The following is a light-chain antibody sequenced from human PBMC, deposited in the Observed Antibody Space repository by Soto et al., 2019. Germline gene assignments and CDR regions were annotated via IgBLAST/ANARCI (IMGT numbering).Light chain of an antibody. CDR2: LAS. J-gene: IGKJ5*01. Sequence: DVVMTQSPLSLPVTLGEPASISCMSSQSLQHSNGYNYLDWYFQKPGQSPQLLIHLASNRASGVPVRFSGSGSGTDFTLNISSVEAEDVGLYYCMQGVQMPPITFGQGTRLEIK. CDR1: QSLQHSNGYNY. CDR3: MQGVQMPPIT. V-gene: IGKV2-28*01.